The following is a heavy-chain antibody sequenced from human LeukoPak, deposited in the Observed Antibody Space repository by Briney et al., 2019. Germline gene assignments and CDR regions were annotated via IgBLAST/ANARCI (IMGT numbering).Heavy chain of an antibody. CDR3: ARGDDYGDY. CDR2: IYYSGST. V-gene: IGHV4-31*03. J-gene: IGHJ4*02. D-gene: IGHD4/OR15-4a*01. Sequence: PSETLSLTCTVSGGSISSSSYYWGWVRQPPGKGLEWIGYIYYSGSTYYNPSLKSRVTISVDTPKNQFSLKLSSVTAADTAVYYCARGDDYGDYWGQGTLVTVSS. CDR1: GGSISSSSYY.